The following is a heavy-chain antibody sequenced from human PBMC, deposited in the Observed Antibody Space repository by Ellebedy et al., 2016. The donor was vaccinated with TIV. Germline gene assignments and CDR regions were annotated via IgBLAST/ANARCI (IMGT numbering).Heavy chain of an antibody. CDR2: VSGSGGST. V-gene: IGHV3-23*01. D-gene: IGHD6-13*01. Sequence: PGGSLRLSCTASGFTFSSYAMSWVRQAPGKGLEWVSAVSGSGGSTYNADSVKGRFTISRDNSKNTLYLQMNSLRAEDTAVYYCARDGPFRGGSRWYLGKWFQSWGQGTLVIVSS. CDR3: ARDGPFRGGSRWYLGKWFQS. J-gene: IGHJ5*01. CDR1: GFTFSSYA.